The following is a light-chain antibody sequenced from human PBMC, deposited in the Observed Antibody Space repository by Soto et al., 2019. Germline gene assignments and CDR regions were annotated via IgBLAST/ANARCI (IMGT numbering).Light chain of an antibody. CDR1: QGISGA. J-gene: IGKJ5*01. Sequence: MQMTQSPSSVSASVGDRVTIXXRASQGISGALAWYQQKPGKAPKLXIYDASSLESGVPSRFSGSGSGTDFTLTISSLQPEDFATYYCQQFNNYPITFGQGTRLEIK. V-gene: IGKV1D-13*01. CDR3: QQFNNYPIT. CDR2: DAS.